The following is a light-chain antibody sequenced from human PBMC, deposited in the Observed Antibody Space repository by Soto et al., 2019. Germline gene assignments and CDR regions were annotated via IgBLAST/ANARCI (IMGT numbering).Light chain of an antibody. CDR1: QTVLYSSNNKNY. Sequence: DIVMTQSPDSLSVSLGERATINCKSSQTVLYSSNNKNYLAWYQQKPGQPHKLLIYWASTREYGVPDRFSGSGSGTDFTLTISSLQAEDVAVYYGQHYYTTPLTFGGGTKVEIK. CDR2: WAS. V-gene: IGKV4-1*01. J-gene: IGKJ4*01. CDR3: QHYYTTPLT.